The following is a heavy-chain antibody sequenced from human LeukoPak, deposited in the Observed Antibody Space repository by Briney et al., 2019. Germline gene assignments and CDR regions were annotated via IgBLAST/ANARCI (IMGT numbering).Heavy chain of an antibody. CDR3: AREEDYYGDFDY. CDR1: GFTVSSNY. D-gene: IGHD4-17*01. Sequence: GGSLRLSYAASGFTVSSNYMSWVRQAPGKGLECVSVIYSGGSTYYADSVKGRFTITRDYSKNTLYRQMNSLRAGDAAVYYCAREEDYYGDFDYWGQGALVTVSS. V-gene: IGHV3-66*02. J-gene: IGHJ4*02. CDR2: IYSGGST.